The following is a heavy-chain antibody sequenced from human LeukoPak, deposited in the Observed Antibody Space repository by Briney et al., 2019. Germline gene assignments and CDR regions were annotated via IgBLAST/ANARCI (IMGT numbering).Heavy chain of an antibody. V-gene: IGHV3-7*01. Sequence: GGSLRLSCAASGFIFSSYWMTWVRQAPGKGLEWVANIKPDGSEIYSVDSVKGRFTISRDNAKSSLYLQMNSLRAEDTAVYYCARDKGYCSGGSCYSGWFDPWGQGTLVTVSS. CDR2: IKPDGSEI. CDR3: ARDKGYCSGGSCYSGWFDP. D-gene: IGHD2-15*01. J-gene: IGHJ5*02. CDR1: GFIFSSYW.